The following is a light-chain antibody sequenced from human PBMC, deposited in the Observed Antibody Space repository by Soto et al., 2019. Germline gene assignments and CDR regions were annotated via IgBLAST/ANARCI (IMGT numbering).Light chain of an antibody. CDR3: QQYNSYWT. CDR2: KAS. CDR1: QSISSW. J-gene: IGKJ1*01. Sequence: DIQMTQSPSTLSASVGDRVTITCRASQSISSWLAWYQQKPGKAPKLLIYKASILESGVPSRFSGSGCGTEFTLTISSLQTDDFATYYCQQYNSYWTFGQGTKVEIK. V-gene: IGKV1-5*03.